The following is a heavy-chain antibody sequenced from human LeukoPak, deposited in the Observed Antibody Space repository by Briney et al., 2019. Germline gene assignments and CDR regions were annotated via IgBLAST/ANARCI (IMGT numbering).Heavy chain of an antibody. D-gene: IGHD3-3*01. CDR1: GGTFSSYA. CDR3: AREDPYYDFWSGFLSY. V-gene: IGHV1-69*06. Sequence: ASVKVSCKASGGTFSSYAISWVRQAPGQGLEWMGGIIPIFGTANYARKFQGRVTITADKSTSTAYMELSSLRSEDTAVYYCAREDPYYDFWSGFLSYWGQGTLVTVSS. CDR2: IIPIFGTA. J-gene: IGHJ4*02.